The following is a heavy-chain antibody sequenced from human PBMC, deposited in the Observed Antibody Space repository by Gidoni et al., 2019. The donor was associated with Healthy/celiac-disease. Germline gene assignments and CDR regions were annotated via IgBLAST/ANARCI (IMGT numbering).Heavy chain of an antibody. CDR2: IYYSGRT. J-gene: IGHJ6*02. CDR1: GGSISSSSYY. CDR3: ARRPDCSGGSCYPSYYYYGMDV. D-gene: IGHD2-15*01. Sequence: QLQLQESGPGLVKPSETLSLTCTVSGGSISSSSYYWGWIRQPPVKGLEWIGSIYYSGRTYYNPSLKSRVTISVDTSKNQFSLKLSSVTAADTAVYYCARRPDCSGGSCYPSYYYYGMDVWGQGTTVTVSS. V-gene: IGHV4-39*01.